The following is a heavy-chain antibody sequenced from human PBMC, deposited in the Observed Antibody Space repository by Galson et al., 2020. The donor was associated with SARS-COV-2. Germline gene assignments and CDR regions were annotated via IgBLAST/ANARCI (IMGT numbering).Heavy chain of an antibody. J-gene: IGHJ3*02. Sequence: ETSETLSLTCTVSGGSISSYYWSWIRQPPGKGLEWIGYIYYSGSTNYNPSLKSRVTISVDTSKNQFSLKLSSVTAADTAVYYCARDQGGVRIVGVPDAFDIWGQGTMVTVSS. D-gene: IGHD1-26*01. V-gene: IGHV4-59*01. CDR3: ARDQGGVRIVGVPDAFDI. CDR1: GGSISSYY. CDR2: IYYSGST.